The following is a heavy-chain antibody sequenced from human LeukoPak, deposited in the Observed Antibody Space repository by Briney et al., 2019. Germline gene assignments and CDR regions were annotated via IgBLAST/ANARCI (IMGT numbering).Heavy chain of an antibody. J-gene: IGHJ4*02. CDR2: IYPSDSDT. V-gene: IGHV5-51*01. D-gene: IGHD6-13*01. CDR1: GYSFTTYW. CDR3: ARRIAGGGVDY. Sequence: GESLKISCKGSGYSFTTYWIGLVRQMPGKVLEWMGIIYPSDSDTRYSPSFQGQVTISAGKSISSADRSINTAYLQWSRLKASDTAMYYCARRIAGGGVDYWGQGTLVTVSS.